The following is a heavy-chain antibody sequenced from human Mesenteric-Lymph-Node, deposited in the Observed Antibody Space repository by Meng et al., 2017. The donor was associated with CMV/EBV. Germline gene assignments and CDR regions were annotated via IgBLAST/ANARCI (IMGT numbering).Heavy chain of an antibody. D-gene: IGHD3-22*01. Sequence: GESLKISCAASGFTFSAMSWVRQAPGKGLEWVSGIRDSGGSTYYADSVKGRFTISRDNSKNTLYLQMNSLRAEDTAVYYCARSKSSRAYYYDSSGPLAYWGQGTLVTVSS. V-gene: IGHV3-23*01. CDR3: ARSKSSRAYYYDSSGPLAY. CDR2: IRDSGGST. J-gene: IGHJ4*02. CDR1: GFTFSA.